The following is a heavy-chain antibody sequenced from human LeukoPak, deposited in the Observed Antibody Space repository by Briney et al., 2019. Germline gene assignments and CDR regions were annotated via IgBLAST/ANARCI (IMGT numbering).Heavy chain of an antibody. V-gene: IGHV3-30*18. Sequence: GGSLRLSCAASGFTFSSYGMLWVRQAPGKGLEWVAVISYDGSNKYYADSVKGRFTISRDNSKNTLYLQMNSLRAEDTAVYYCAKDPADYWGQGTLVTVSS. CDR2: ISYDGSNK. CDR3: AKDPADY. J-gene: IGHJ4*01. CDR1: GFTFSSYG.